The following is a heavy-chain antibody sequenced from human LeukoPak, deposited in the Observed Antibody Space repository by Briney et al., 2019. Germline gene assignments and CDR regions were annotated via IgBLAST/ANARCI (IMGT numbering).Heavy chain of an antibody. CDR3: AKIGEWDLGAFDI. Sequence: GGSLRLSCAASGFTFSSYAMHWVRQAPGKGLEWVAVISYDGSNKYYADSVKGRFTISRDNSKNTLYLQMNSLRAEDTAVYYCAKIGEWDLGAFDIWGQGTMVTVSS. D-gene: IGHD1-26*01. CDR2: ISYDGSNK. CDR1: GFTFSSYA. V-gene: IGHV3-30-3*02. J-gene: IGHJ3*02.